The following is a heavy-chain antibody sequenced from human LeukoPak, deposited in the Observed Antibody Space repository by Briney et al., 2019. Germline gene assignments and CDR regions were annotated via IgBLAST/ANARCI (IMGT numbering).Heavy chain of an antibody. D-gene: IGHD5-18*01. J-gene: IGHJ4*02. Sequence: SETLSLTCTVSGGSINGCYWSWFRQPPGKGLEWIGYIYYSGSTNYNPSLKSRVTISVDTSKNQFSLKLSSVTAADTAVYYCAIRGYSSGFDYWGQGTLVTVSS. CDR1: GGSINGCY. CDR3: AIRGYSSGFDY. CDR2: IYYSGST. V-gene: IGHV4-59*01.